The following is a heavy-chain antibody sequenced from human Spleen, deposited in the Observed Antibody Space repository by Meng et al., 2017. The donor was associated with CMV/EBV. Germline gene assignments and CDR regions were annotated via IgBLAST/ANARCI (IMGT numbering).Heavy chain of an antibody. V-gene: IGHV3-30-3*01. J-gene: IGHJ4*02. CDR1: GFTFSTYS. CDR2: IAYDGFTK. CDR3: ARDLEWTYYFDY. Sequence: GESLKISCVASGFTFSTYSMQWVRQAPGRGLEWVAVIAYDGFTKYFADSVKGRFTISRDNSKNSLYLQMNSLRAEDTAVYYCARDLEWTYYFDYWGQGTLVTVSS. D-gene: IGHD3-3*01.